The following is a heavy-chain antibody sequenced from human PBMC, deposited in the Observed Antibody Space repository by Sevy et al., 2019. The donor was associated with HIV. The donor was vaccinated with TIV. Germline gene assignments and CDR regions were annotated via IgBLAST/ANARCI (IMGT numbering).Heavy chain of an antibody. Sequence: ASVKVSCKASGYTFTSYDINWVRQATGQGLEWMGWMNPNSGNTGYAQKFQGRVTMTRNTSISTAYTELSSLRSEDTAVYYCARYLINRAGYGMDVWGQGTTVTVSS. CDR2: MNPNSGNT. CDR1: GYTFTSYD. V-gene: IGHV1-8*01. D-gene: IGHD6-19*01. CDR3: ARYLINRAGYGMDV. J-gene: IGHJ6*02.